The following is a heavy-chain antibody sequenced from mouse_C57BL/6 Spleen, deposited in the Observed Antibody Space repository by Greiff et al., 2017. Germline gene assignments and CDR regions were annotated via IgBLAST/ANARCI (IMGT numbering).Heavy chain of an antibody. CDR3: ARKWRDYDYAYWYFDV. Sequence: VQLQQSGPELVKPGASVKMSCKASGYTFTDYNMHWVKQSHGKSLEWIGYINPNNGGTSYNQKFKGKATLTVNKSSSTAYMELRSLTSEDSAVYYCARKWRDYDYAYWYFDVWGTGTTVTVSS. CDR1: GYTFTDYN. J-gene: IGHJ1*03. V-gene: IGHV1-22*01. CDR2: INPNNGGT. D-gene: IGHD2-4*01.